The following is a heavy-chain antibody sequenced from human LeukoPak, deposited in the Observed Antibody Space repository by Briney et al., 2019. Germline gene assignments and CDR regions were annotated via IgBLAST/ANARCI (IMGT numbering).Heavy chain of an antibody. V-gene: IGHV3-53*01. D-gene: IGHD3-10*01. CDR1: GFTVSSNY. CDR2: IYSGSST. J-gene: IGHJ6*03. Sequence: GGSLRLSCAASGFTVSSNYMSWVRQAPGKGLEWVSVIYSGSSTYYADSVKGRFTISRDNSKNTLYLQMNSLRAEDTAVYYCASPGEGSGSYYGSYYMDVWGKGTTVTVSS. CDR3: ASPGEGSGSYYGSYYMDV.